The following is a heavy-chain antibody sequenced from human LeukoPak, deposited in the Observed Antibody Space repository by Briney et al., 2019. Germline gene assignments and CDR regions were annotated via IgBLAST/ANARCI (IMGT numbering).Heavy chain of an antibody. CDR2: ISSSGSTI. CDR1: GFNFSSYE. D-gene: IGHD3-10*02. CDR3: AELGITMIGGV. Sequence: GGSLRLSCAVSGFNFSSYEMNWVRQPPGKGLEWVSYISSSGSTIYYADSVKGRFTISRDNAKNSLYLQMNSLGAEDTAVYYCAELGITMIGGVWGKGTTVTISS. J-gene: IGHJ6*04. V-gene: IGHV3-48*03.